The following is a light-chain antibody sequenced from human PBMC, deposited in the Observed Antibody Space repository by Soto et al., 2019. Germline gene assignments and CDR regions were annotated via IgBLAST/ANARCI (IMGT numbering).Light chain of an antibody. V-gene: IGKV4-1*01. CDR1: QSVLYSSNNKNY. CDR2: WAS. J-gene: IGKJ2*01. Sequence: DIVMTQSPDSLAVSLGERATINCKSSQSVLYSSNNKNYLAWYKQKPGQPPKLLIYWASTRESGVPDRFSGSGSGTDFPLTISSLQAEDVEVYHCQQYYSTPLTCGQGTKLEIK. CDR3: QQYYSTPLT.